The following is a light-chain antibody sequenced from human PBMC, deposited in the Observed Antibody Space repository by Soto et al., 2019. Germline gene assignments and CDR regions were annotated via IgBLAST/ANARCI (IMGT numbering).Light chain of an antibody. CDR2: GAS. CDR1: QSIHTN. J-gene: IGKJ1*01. CDR3: PQYNNWPRT. Sequence: ETVMTQSEATLSVSPGERATLSCRASQSIHTNLAWYQQKPGQPPRLLIYGASTRVTGIPTRFSGSGSGTKFTLPHSSLPSEDFGVFFCPQYNNWPRTFGQGTKVEIK. V-gene: IGKV3-15*01.